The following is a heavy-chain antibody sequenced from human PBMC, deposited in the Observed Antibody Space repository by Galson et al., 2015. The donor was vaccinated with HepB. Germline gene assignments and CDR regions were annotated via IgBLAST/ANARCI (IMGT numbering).Heavy chain of an antibody. Sequence: SLRLSCAASGFTFDDYAMHWVRQAPGKGLEWVSGTTWNSATIGYADSVKGRFTISRDNAKNSLYLQMNSLRAEDTALYYCAKDHGNSYYNYMDVWGTGTTVTVSS. V-gene: IGHV3-9*01. CDR2: TTWNSATI. J-gene: IGHJ6*03. CDR1: GFTFDDYA. CDR3: AKDHGNSYYNYMDV. D-gene: IGHD2/OR15-2a*01.